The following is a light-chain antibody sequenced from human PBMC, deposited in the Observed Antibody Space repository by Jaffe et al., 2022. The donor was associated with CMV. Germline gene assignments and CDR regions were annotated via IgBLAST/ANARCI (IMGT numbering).Light chain of an antibody. CDR3: SSNTRRNTVI. CDR2: DVN. Sequence: QSALTQPASVSGSPGQSITISCTGTSSDVDDYNFVSWFQQHPGKAPKLMIYDVNNRPSGVSNRFSGSKSDNTISLTITGLRAEDEADYYCSSNTRRNTVIFGGGTRVTVL. CDR1: SSDVDDYNF. J-gene: IGLJ2*01. V-gene: IGLV2-14*03.